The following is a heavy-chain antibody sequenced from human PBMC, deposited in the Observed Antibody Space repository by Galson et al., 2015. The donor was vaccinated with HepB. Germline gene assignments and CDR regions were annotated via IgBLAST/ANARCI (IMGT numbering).Heavy chain of an antibody. J-gene: IGHJ6*02. Sequence: SLRLSCAASGFTFSSYSMNWVRQAPGKGLEWVAGIWHDGTNKYYEDSVEGRFTISRDNSKNTLYLQMNSLRAEDTAVYYCARSLGDMDVWGQGTMVTVSS. CDR3: ARSLGDMDV. D-gene: IGHD3-16*01. CDR1: GFTFSSYS. V-gene: IGHV3-33*08. CDR2: IWHDGTNK.